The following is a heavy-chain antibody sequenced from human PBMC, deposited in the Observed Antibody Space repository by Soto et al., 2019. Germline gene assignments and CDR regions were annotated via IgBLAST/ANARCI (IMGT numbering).Heavy chain of an antibody. Sequence: SETLSLTCTVSGGSISSSSYYWGWIRQPPGKGLEWIGSIYYSGSTYYNPSLKSRVTISVDTSKNQFSLKLSSVTAADTAVYYCARHVAGYSLTHFDYWGQGTLVTVSS. CDR3: ARHVAGYSLTHFDY. CDR1: GGSISSSSYY. J-gene: IGHJ4*02. V-gene: IGHV4-39*01. D-gene: IGHD6-13*01. CDR2: IYYSGST.